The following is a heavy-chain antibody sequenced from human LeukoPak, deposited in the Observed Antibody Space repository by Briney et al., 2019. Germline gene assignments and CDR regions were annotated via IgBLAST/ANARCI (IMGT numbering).Heavy chain of an antibody. Sequence: SGGSLRLSCAASGFTLSDYYMSWIRQAPGKGLEWVSYISSSSYYTNYADSVKGRFTISRDNAKNSLYLQMNSLRAEDTAVYYCARDADIAAAGTRYNWFDPWGQGTLVIVSS. V-gene: IGHV3-11*06. J-gene: IGHJ5*02. D-gene: IGHD6-13*01. CDR2: ISSSSYYT. CDR3: ARDADIAAAGTRYNWFDP. CDR1: GFTLSDYY.